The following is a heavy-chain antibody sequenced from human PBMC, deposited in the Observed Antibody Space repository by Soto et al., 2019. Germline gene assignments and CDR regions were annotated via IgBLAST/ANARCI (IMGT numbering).Heavy chain of an antibody. V-gene: IGHV3-66*01. D-gene: IGHD3-16*01. CDR1: GFTVRPKY. Sequence: EVQLVESGGGLAQPGGSLRLSCEASGFTVRPKYMSGVGQAPGKGLEWVSVIYSGGSTFYADSVRGRFTISRDNSKNTVNLQMNSLRAEDTAVYYCARDPWAADYWGQGTLVTVSS. J-gene: IGHJ4*02. CDR2: IYSGGST. CDR3: ARDPWAADY.